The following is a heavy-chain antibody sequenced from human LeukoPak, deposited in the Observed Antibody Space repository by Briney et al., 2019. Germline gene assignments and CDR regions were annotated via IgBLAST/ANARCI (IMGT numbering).Heavy chain of an antibody. D-gene: IGHD3-22*01. CDR2: IYCTGNT. V-gene: IGHV4-59*01. Sequence: SETLSLTCTVSGGSISYYFWSWIRQPPGKGLEWIGYIYCTGNTNSNPSLKSRVTISVDTSKNQFSLKLRSVSAADTAVYYCARGYYYDNSGPEFDYWGQGTLVTVSS. J-gene: IGHJ4*02. CDR1: GGSISYYF. CDR3: ARGYYYDNSGPEFDY.